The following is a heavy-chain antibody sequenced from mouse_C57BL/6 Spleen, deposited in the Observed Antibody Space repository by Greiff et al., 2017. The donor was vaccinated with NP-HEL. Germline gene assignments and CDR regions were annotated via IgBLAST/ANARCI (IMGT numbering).Heavy chain of an antibody. J-gene: IGHJ2*01. CDR3: ARDDVGEDFDG. Sequence: EVQVVESGGGLVKPGGSLKLSCAASGFTFSSYAMSWVRQTPEKRLEWVATISDGGSYTYYPDNVKGRFTISRDNAKNNLYLQMGHLKSEDTAMYYCARDDVGEDFDGWGQGTTLTVSS. CDR2: ISDGGSYT. V-gene: IGHV5-4*01. CDR1: GFTFSSYA.